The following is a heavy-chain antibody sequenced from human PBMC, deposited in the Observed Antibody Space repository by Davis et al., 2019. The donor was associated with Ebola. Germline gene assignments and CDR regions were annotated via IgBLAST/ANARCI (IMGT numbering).Heavy chain of an antibody. V-gene: IGHV1-46*01. J-gene: IGHJ6*02. D-gene: IGHD2-21*01. CDR3: ARFSHYCGGDCYIYGMDV. CDR1: GYTFTSYY. Sequence: AASMKVSCKTSGYTFTSYYMHWVRQAPGQGLEWMGIINPSGGSTSYAQKFQGRVTMTRDTSTSTVYMELSSLRSEDTAVYYCARFSHYCGGDCYIYGMDVWGQGTTVTVSS. CDR2: INPSGGST.